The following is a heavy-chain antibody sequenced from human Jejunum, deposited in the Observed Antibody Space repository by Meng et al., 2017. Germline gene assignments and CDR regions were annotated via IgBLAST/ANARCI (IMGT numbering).Heavy chain of an antibody. J-gene: IGHJ4*02. CDR2: IHYIGSA. V-gene: IGHV4-30-4*01. D-gene: IGHD3-22*01. Sequence: QVQLQESGTGLVKPSQTLSLTCTVTGGSISGGDYYWSWIRQPPGKGLEWIGYIHYIGSAFFHPSFKSRAAISVDTSNNQFSLKLNSVTAGDTAVYYCARERWEYYESSGFDSWGQGTLVTVSS. CDR1: GGSISGGDYY. CDR3: ARERWEYYESSGFDS.